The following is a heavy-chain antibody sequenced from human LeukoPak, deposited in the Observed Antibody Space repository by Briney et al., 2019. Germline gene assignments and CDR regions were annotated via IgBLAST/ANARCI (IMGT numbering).Heavy chain of an antibody. D-gene: IGHD6-19*01. CDR2: ISWNSGSI. J-gene: IGHJ4*02. V-gene: IGHV3-9*01. CDR3: AKSAFSSGWLDSFDY. CDR1: GFTFDDYA. Sequence: GGSLRLSCAASGFTFDDYAMHWVRQAPGKGLEWVSGISWNSGSIGYADSVKGRFTISRDNAKNSLYLQMNSLRAEDTALYYCAKSAFSSGWLDSFDYWGQGTLVTVSS.